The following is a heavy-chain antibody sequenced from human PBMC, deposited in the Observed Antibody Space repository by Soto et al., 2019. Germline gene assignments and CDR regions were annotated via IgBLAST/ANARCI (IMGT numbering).Heavy chain of an antibody. V-gene: IGHV3-23*01. CDR1: GVTFSNYA. CDR2: FSGSGDSQ. D-gene: IGHD1-26*01. CDR3: ARDAGELPVVTVGVFVF. Sequence: GGALRLSCAASGVTFSNYAMSWVLQAPGVGLEWIAAFSGSGDSQCYADSAKGGFYVYRENSKKTLYLQLNSMREEDNAVYYCARDAGELPVVTVGVFVFWGRGALVNVSS. J-gene: IGHJ5*01.